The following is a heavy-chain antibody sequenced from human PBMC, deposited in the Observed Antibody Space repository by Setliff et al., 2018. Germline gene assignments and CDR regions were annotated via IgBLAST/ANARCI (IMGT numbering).Heavy chain of an antibody. CDR2: VSGAGDSI. V-gene: IGHV3-23*01. Sequence: GESLKISCAASGFVFGTYGMTWVRQAPGQGLEWVSAVSGAGDSIYYANSVRGRFTISRDNANNSLYLQMNSLRVDDTAIYYCAKDGVRPTFTYFFDYWGQGSQVTVSS. CDR3: AKDGVRPTFTYFFDY. CDR1: GFVFGTYG. J-gene: IGHJ4*02. D-gene: IGHD2-21*01.